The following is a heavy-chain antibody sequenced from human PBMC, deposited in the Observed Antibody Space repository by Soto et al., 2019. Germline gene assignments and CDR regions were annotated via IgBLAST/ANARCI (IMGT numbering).Heavy chain of an antibody. D-gene: IGHD6-13*01. V-gene: IGHV3-74*01. CDR2: INSDGSST. Sequence: EVQLVESGGGLVQPGGSLRLSCAASGFTFSSYWMHWVRQAPGKGLVWVSRINSDGSSTSYADSVKGRFTISRDNAKNMLYLQMNSLRAEDTAVYYCARDEAAQYYFDYWGQGTLVTVSS. CDR3: ARDEAAQYYFDY. J-gene: IGHJ4*02. CDR1: GFTFSSYW.